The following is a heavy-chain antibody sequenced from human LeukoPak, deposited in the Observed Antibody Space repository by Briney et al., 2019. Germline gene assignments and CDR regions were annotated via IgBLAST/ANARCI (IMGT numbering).Heavy chain of an antibody. Sequence: SETLSLTCTVSGGSISTYYWSWVRQPPGKGLEWIGYGYYSGSTDYIPSLKSRVTISVDTSKNQFSLKLSSVTAADTAVYYCARGGGLIAIPRLYPPYFDYWGQGTLVTVSS. D-gene: IGHD3-3*01. CDR3: ARGGGLIAIPRLYPPYFDY. V-gene: IGHV4-59*08. CDR2: GYYSGST. CDR1: GGSISTYY. J-gene: IGHJ4*02.